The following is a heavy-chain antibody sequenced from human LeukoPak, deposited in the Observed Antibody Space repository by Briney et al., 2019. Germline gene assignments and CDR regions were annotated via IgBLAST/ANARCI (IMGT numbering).Heavy chain of an antibody. D-gene: IGHD2-8*01. Sequence: SETLSLTCGFYGGSFSDSFWSWVRQSPEMGMEWIGEISHSGNTKYGPSLESRVTISIDTSKNQVFLKLTSVTAADTAVYYCAWCAHYTWDYWDQGTLVTVSS. CDR2: ISHSGNT. V-gene: IGHV4-34*01. CDR3: AWCAHYTWDY. J-gene: IGHJ4*02. CDR1: GGSFSDSF.